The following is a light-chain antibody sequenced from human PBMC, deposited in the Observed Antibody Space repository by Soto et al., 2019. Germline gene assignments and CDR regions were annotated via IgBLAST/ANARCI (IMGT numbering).Light chain of an antibody. V-gene: IGKV1-5*01. Sequence: SLLTLSPSVLRRVTITFRASQSMSSWLAWYQQKPGKAPKLLIYDASSLESGVPSRFSGSGSGTESTLTISSLEPEDFALYFCQQYSDLPMTFGQGTRLEI. CDR1: QSMSSW. CDR2: DAS. CDR3: QQYSDLPMT. J-gene: IGKJ5*01.